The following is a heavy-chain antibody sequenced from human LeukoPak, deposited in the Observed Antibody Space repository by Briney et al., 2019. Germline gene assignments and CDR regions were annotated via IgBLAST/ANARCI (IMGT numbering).Heavy chain of an antibody. J-gene: IGHJ4*02. CDR1: GGSISSHY. D-gene: IGHD6-19*01. V-gene: IGHV4-59*08. CDR3: ARLGSGWYSIFDY. Sequence: PSETLSLTCTVSGGSISSHYWSWIRQPPGKGLEWIGYIYYSGSTNYNPSLKSRVTISVDTSKNQFSLKLSSVTAAGTAVYYCARLGSGWYSIFDYWGQGTLVTVSS. CDR2: IYYSGST.